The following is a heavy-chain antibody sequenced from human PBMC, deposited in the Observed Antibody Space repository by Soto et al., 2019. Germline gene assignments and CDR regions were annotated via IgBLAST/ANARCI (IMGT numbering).Heavy chain of an antibody. J-gene: IGHJ4*02. Sequence: SETMSLTCSVSSGSLSSSTYYWSWIRQPPGRGPEWIGSIYYSGNTYYKPSLKSRVSISIDTSRNQFSLKLTSVTAADTGVYYCASSSPFHYWGPGILVTSPQ. CDR1: SGSLSSSTYY. V-gene: IGHV4-39*01. D-gene: IGHD6-6*01. CDR2: IYYSGNT. CDR3: ASSSPFHY.